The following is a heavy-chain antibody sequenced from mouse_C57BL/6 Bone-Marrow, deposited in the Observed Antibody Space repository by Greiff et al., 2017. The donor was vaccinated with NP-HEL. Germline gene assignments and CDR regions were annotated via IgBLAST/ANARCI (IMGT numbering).Heavy chain of an antibody. D-gene: IGHD1-1*01. CDR1: GYAFSSYW. CDR2: IYPGDGDP. J-gene: IGHJ2*01. V-gene: IGHV1-80*01. Sequence: QVQLQQSGAELVKPGASVKISCKASGYAFSSYWMNWVKQRPGKGLEWIGQIYPGDGDPNYNGKFKGKATLTADKSSSTAYMQLISLTSEDSAVYFCARDEFTTVVGFDYWGQGTTLTVSS. CDR3: ARDEFTTVVGFDY.